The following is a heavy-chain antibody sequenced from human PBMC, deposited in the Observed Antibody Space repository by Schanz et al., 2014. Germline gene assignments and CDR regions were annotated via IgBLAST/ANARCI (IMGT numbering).Heavy chain of an antibody. Sequence: QVQLVQSGAEVKKSGASVKVSCKASGYTFTSDSMHWVRQAPGQGLEWMGMINPSGGSTTYAQKFQGRVTMTRDTSTSTVYMELNSLKSDDTAVYYCARAFGVYDPAAAVDYWGQGTLVTVSS. V-gene: IGHV1-46*01. J-gene: IGHJ4*02. CDR3: ARAFGVYDPAAAVDY. CDR2: INPSGGST. D-gene: IGHD4-17*01. CDR1: GYTFTSDS.